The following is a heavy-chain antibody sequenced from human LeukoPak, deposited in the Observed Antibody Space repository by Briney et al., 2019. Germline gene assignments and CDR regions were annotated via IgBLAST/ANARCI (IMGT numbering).Heavy chain of an antibody. J-gene: IGHJ4*02. CDR2: IYYSGST. D-gene: IGHD3-22*01. V-gene: IGHV4-39*01. CDR3: ARHSNYYDSSGYSNYFDY. Sequence: SETLSLTCPVSGGSISSGGYYWSWIRQHPGKGLEWIGYIYYSGSTYYHPSLKSRVTISVDTSKNQFSLKLSSVTAADTAVYYCARHSNYYDSSGYSNYFDYWGQGTLVTVSS. CDR1: GGSISSGGYY.